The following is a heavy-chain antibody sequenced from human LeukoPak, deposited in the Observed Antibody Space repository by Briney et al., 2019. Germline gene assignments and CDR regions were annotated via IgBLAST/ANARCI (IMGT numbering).Heavy chain of an antibody. CDR1: GFTFSSYA. CDR3: ARELELSMDV. J-gene: IGHJ6*02. CDR2: ISYDGSNK. Sequence: PGRSLRLSCAASGFTFSSYAMHWVRQAPGRGLEWVAVISYDGSNKYYADSVKGRFTISRDDSKKTLYLQMNSLRAEDTAVYYCARELELSMDVWGQGTTVTVSS. D-gene: IGHD3-3*02. V-gene: IGHV3-30*01.